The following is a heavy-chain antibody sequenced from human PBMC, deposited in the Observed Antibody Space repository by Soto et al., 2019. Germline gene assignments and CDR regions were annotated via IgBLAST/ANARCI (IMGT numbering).Heavy chain of an antibody. V-gene: IGHV3-48*01. CDR1: GFTFSSYS. CDR2: ISSSSSTI. Sequence: EVQLVESGGGLVQPGGSLRLSCAASGFTFSSYSMNWVRQAPGKGLEWVSYISSSSSTIYYADSVKGRFTISRDNAKNSLYLQMTSLSAEDTAVYYCARDLAAAILDYWGQGTLVTVSS. J-gene: IGHJ4*02. CDR3: ARDLAAAILDY. D-gene: IGHD6-13*01.